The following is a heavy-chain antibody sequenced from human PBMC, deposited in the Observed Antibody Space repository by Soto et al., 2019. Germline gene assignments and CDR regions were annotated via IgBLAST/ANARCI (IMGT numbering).Heavy chain of an antibody. CDR2: IYYGGSI. J-gene: IGHJ5*02. V-gene: IGHV4-59*01. Sequence: SVTLSLTCSVSGGSISSGYWSWIRQPPGKGLEWIGYIYYGGSINYNPSLKSRVIISVDTAKNQFSLSLSSVTAADTAVYYCTGAYYDVSGYSLDPWGQGTSVTVSS. CDR3: TGAYYDVSGYSLDP. D-gene: IGHD3-22*01. CDR1: GGSISSGY.